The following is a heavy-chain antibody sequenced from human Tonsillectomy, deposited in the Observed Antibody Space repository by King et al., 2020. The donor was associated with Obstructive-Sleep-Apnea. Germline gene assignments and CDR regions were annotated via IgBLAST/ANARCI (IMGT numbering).Heavy chain of an antibody. CDR1: GFTFRSYS. J-gene: IGHJ4*02. D-gene: IGHD3-16*01. Sequence: VQLVESGGGLVKPGGSLRLSCAASGFTFRSYSMNWVRQAPGKGPEWVSFISSTSSYIYYVDSVKGRFTISRDNAKNSLSLQMNSLRAEDTAVYYCARAGRWLGEEYFDYWGQGTLVTVSS. CDR3: ARAGRWLGEEYFDY. V-gene: IGHV3-21*01. CDR2: ISSTSSYI.